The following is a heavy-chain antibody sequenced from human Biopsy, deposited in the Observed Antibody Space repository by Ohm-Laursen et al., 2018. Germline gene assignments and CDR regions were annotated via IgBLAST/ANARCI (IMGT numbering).Heavy chain of an antibody. Sequence: EASVKVSCKVSGYTFTDYSLHWVRQAPGQGLEWMGWVNPNSGATNYAQKFQGRVTMTSDTSISTAYIELRRLISDDTAVYFCARDRMVTIITLVRADTFDIWGQGTLVSVSS. CDR3: ARDRMVTIITLVRADTFDI. CDR2: VNPNSGAT. V-gene: IGHV1-2*02. CDR1: GYTFTDYS. D-gene: IGHD3-10*01. J-gene: IGHJ3*02.